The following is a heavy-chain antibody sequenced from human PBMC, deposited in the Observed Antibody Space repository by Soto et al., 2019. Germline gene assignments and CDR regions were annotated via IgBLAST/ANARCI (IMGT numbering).Heavy chain of an antibody. J-gene: IGHJ4*02. Sequence: QLQLQESGSGLVKPSQTLSLTCAVSGGSISSGGYSWSWIRQPPGKGLEWIGYIYHSGSTYYNPSLKSRVTISVDRSKNQFSLKLSSVTAADTAVCYCARAPDYGDYASYFDYWGQGTLVTVSS. CDR3: ARAPDYGDYASYFDY. CDR1: GGSISSGGYS. V-gene: IGHV4-30-2*01. CDR2: IYHSGST. D-gene: IGHD4-17*01.